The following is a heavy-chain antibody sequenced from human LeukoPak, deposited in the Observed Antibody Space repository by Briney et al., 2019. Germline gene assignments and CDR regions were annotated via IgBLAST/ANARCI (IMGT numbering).Heavy chain of an antibody. V-gene: IGHV4-39*01. CDR3: ASGTHSTEFDP. CDR2: SYYSGST. J-gene: IGHJ5*02. Sequence: SETLSLTCTVSGGSLSSSSYYWGWIRQPPGKGLEWIGSSYYSGSTYYDPSLKSRVTISVDTSKNQFSLKLSSVTAADTAEYYCASGTHSTEFDPWGQGTLVTVSS. D-gene: IGHD3-10*01. CDR1: GGSLSSSSYY.